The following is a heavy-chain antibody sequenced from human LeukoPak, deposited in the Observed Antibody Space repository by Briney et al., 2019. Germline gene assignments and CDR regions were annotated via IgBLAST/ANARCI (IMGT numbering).Heavy chain of an antibody. Sequence: PGGSLRLSCAASGFTFSSYAMSWVRQAPGKGLEWVSAISGSGGSTYYADSAKGRFTISRDNSKNTLYLQMNSLRAEDTAVYYCATSYGDYAYYFDYWGQGTLVTVSS. D-gene: IGHD4-17*01. V-gene: IGHV3-23*01. J-gene: IGHJ4*02. CDR1: GFTFSSYA. CDR2: ISGSGGST. CDR3: ATSYGDYAYYFDY.